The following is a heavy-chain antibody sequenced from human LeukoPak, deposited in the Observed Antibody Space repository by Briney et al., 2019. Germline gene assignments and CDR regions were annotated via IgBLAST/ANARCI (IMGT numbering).Heavy chain of an antibody. D-gene: IGHD3-22*01. Sequence: PGGSLRLSCAASGFTFSGYSMNWVRQAPGKGLEWVSSISTSSVYIYYADSVNGRFTISRDNARNSLYLQMNSLRAEDTAVYYCARVAPDYYDPGDYLGQGTLVTVSS. J-gene: IGHJ4*02. CDR1: GFTFSGYS. CDR2: ISTSSVYI. CDR3: ARVAPDYYDPGDY. V-gene: IGHV3-21*01.